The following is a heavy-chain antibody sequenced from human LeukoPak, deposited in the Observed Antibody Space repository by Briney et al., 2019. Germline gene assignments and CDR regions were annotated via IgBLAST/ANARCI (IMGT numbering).Heavy chain of an antibody. D-gene: IGHD3-3*01. Sequence: SETLSLTCAVYGGSFSGYYWSWIRQPPGKGLEWIGEINHSGSTNYNPSLKSRVTISVDTSKNQFSLKLSSVTAADTAVYYCARESRYYDSETYYYYGMDVWGQGTTVTVSS. V-gene: IGHV4-34*01. J-gene: IGHJ6*02. CDR1: GGSFSGYY. CDR3: ARESRYYDSETYYYYGMDV. CDR2: INHSGST.